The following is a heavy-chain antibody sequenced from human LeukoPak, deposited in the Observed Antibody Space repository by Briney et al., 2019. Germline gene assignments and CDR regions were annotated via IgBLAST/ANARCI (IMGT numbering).Heavy chain of an antibody. Sequence: PGGSLRLSCAASGFTFSSYAMTWVRQAPGKGLEWVSTIDISGDNTYYADSVKGRFTISRDNSKNRLYLQMNGLRTEDTAVYYCAKDQGWADGSGDYWGQGTLATVSS. V-gene: IGHV3-23*01. CDR2: IDISGDNT. J-gene: IGHJ4*02. D-gene: IGHD3-10*01. CDR3: AKDQGWADGSGDY. CDR1: GFTFSSYA.